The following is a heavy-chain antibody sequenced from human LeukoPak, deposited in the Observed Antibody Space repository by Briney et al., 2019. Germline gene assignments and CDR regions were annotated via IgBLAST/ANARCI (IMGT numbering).Heavy chain of an antibody. CDR3: ASGWELLAPFDY. Sequence: AASVKVSCKASGYTFTSYYMHWVRQAPGQGLEWMGIINPIGGSTIYAQKFQGRVTMTRDMSTSTVYMELSSLRSEDTAVYYCASGWELLAPFDYWGQGTLVTVSS. CDR2: INPIGGST. D-gene: IGHD1-26*01. J-gene: IGHJ4*02. CDR1: GYTFTSYY. V-gene: IGHV1-46*01.